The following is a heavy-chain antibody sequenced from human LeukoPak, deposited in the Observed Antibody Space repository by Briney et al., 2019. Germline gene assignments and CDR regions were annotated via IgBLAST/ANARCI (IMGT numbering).Heavy chain of an antibody. CDR3: ARVEYYYDSSGYYHL. CDR1: GGTFSSYA. V-gene: IGHV1-69*01. CDR2: IIPIFGTA. Sequence: SVKVSCKASGGTFSSYAISWVRQAPGQGLEWMGGIIPIFGTANYAQKFQGRVTITADESTSTAYMELSRLRSDDTAVYYCARVEYYYDSSGYYHLWGQGTLVTVSS. J-gene: IGHJ5*02. D-gene: IGHD3-22*01.